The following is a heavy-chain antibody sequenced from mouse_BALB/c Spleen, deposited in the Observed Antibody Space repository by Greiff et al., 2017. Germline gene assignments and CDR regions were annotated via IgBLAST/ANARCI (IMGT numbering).Heavy chain of an antibody. V-gene: IGHV1-80*01. D-gene: IGHD1-1*01. Sequence: VKLVESGAELVRPGSSVKISCKASGYAFSSYWMNWVKQRPGQGLEWIGQIYPGDGDTNYNGKFKGKATLTADKSSSTAYMQLSSLTSEDSAVYFCASGDYGSSSFDYWGQGTTLTVSS. CDR2: IYPGDGDT. CDR1: GYAFSSYW. J-gene: IGHJ2*01. CDR3: ASGDYGSSSFDY.